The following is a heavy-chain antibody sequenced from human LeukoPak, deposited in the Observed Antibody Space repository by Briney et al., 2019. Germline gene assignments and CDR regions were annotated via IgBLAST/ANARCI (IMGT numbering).Heavy chain of an antibody. Sequence: SETLSLTCTVSGGSISSYYWSWIRQPPGKGLEWIGYIYYSGSTNYNPSLKSRVTISVDTSKNQFSLKLSSVTAADTAVYYCARDRGTAVAGRYYYYGMDVWGQGTTVTVSS. CDR1: GGSISSYY. CDR2: IYYSGST. J-gene: IGHJ6*02. V-gene: IGHV4-59*01. D-gene: IGHD6-19*01. CDR3: ARDRGTAVAGRYYYYGMDV.